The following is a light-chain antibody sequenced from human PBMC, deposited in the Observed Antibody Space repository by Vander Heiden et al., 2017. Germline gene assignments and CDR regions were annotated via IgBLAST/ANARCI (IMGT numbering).Light chain of an antibody. V-gene: IGKV4-1*01. CDR1: QSVLHSSNNKNY. CDR3: QQEVSTPLT. J-gene: IGKJ4*01. Sequence: DIVMTQSPDSLAVSLGEMATSNCKSSQSVLHSSNNKNYLAWYQQKPVQPPKLHIYCASTRESGVPDVFSSSGSETDYTLTISSLHAEDVAVYYCQQEVSTPLTFGGGTKVEIK. CDR2: CAS.